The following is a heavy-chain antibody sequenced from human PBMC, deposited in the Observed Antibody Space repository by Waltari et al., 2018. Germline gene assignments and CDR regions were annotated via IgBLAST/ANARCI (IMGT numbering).Heavy chain of an antibody. CDR3: AKDQGGSYYPDAFDI. J-gene: IGHJ3*02. D-gene: IGHD1-26*01. V-gene: IGHV3-30*18. Sequence: QVQLVESGGGVVQPGRSLRLSCAASGFTFSSYGMHWVRQAPGKGLEWVAVIWYDGSNKYYADSVKGLFTISRDNSKNTLYLQMNSLRAEDTAMYYCAKDQGGSYYPDAFDIWGQGTMVTVSS. CDR2: IWYDGSNK. CDR1: GFTFSSYG.